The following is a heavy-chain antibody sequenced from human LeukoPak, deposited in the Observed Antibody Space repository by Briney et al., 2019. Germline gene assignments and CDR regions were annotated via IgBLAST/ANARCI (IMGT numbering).Heavy chain of an antibody. Sequence: SETLSLTCSVSGGSINSHYWSWIRQPPGKRLEWIGYIFNTGNTNYNPSLASRVTMSVDTSRAQFFLRLSLVTAADTAIYYRASRPADTTWYGVFDSWSQGTLVTVSS. CDR1: GGSINSHY. CDR2: IFNTGNT. D-gene: IGHD3-10*01. V-gene: IGHV4-59*11. J-gene: IGHJ4*02. CDR3: ASRPADTTWYGVFDS.